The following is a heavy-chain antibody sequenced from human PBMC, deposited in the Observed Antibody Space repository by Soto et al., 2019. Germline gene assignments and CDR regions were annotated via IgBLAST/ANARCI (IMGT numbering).Heavy chain of an antibody. CDR2: IYYSGST. D-gene: IGHD1-26*01. CDR3: ARHSRGELLDRFAY. CDR1: GGSISSYY. Sequence: PSETLSLTCTVSGGSISSYYWSWIRQPPGKGLEWIGYIYYSGSTNYNPSLKSRVTISVDTSKNRFSLKLSSVTAADTAVYYCARHSRGELLDRFAYWGQGTLVTVSS. J-gene: IGHJ4*02. V-gene: IGHV4-59*08.